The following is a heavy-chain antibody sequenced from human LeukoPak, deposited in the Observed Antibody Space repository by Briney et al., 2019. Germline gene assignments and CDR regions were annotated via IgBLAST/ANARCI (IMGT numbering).Heavy chain of an antibody. Sequence: PSETLSLTCTVSGGSVSNYAYYWSWIRQPPGKGLEWIGHIYYSGSTNYNPSLKSRVTMSVDASKNQFSLKLSSVTAADTAVYYCARESSTAILGYFDYWGQGILVTVSS. J-gene: IGHJ4*02. D-gene: IGHD2-21*02. CDR3: ARESSTAILGYFDY. CDR2: IYYSGST. V-gene: IGHV4-61*08. CDR1: GGSVSNYAYY.